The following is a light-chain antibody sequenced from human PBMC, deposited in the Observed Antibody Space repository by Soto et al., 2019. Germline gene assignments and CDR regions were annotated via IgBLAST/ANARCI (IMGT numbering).Light chain of an antibody. Sequence: QSALTQPRSVSGSPGQSVTISCTGTSSDVGRYNYVSWYQQHPGKAPKVILYDVAERPSGVPNRLSGSKSGNTASLNISGLQADDEADYYCCSYAGSSTPYVFGTGTKLTVL. CDR3: CSYAGSSTPYV. CDR1: SSDVGRYNY. CDR2: DVA. J-gene: IGLJ1*01. V-gene: IGLV2-11*01.